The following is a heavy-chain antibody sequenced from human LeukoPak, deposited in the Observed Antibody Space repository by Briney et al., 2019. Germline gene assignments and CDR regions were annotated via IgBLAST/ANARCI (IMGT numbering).Heavy chain of an antibody. V-gene: IGHV4-59*08. CDR1: GGSISSYY. D-gene: IGHD6-13*01. CDR3: AGIAAAAYSY. CDR2: IYYSGST. J-gene: IGHJ4*02. Sequence: SETLSLTCTVSGGSISSYYWSWIRQPPGKGLEWIGYIYYSGSTNYNPSLKSRVTISVDTSKNQFSLKLSSVTAADTAVYYCAGIAAAAYSYWGQGTLVTVSS.